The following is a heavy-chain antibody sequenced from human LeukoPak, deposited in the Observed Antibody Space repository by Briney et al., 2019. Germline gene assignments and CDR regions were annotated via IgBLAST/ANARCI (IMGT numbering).Heavy chain of an antibody. D-gene: IGHD7-27*01. V-gene: IGHV1-2*02. Sequence: ASVKVSCKASGYTFTDYYVHWVRQAPGQGLEWMGWINTNSDGTNYAQKFQGRVTMARDTSITTAYMELSSLRSDDTAVYYCARGYALTGERSNWFDPWGQGTLVTVSS. CDR2: INTNSDGT. CDR3: ARGYALTGERSNWFDP. J-gene: IGHJ5*02. CDR1: GYTFTDYY.